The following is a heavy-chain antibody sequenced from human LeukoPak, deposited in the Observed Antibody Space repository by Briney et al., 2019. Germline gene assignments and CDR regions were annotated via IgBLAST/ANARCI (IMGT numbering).Heavy chain of an antibody. J-gene: IGHJ4*02. Sequence: GGSLRLSCVASGFNFNEYAMAWVRQAPGKRPQWVSSIVGSGDSSVYADSVKGRFTISRDNSKHTLYLQMNSLRVEDAAVYFCAKDRYSFSSDYLFDSWGQGTLVTVSS. CDR1: GFNFNEYA. V-gene: IGHV3-23*01. CDR3: AKDRYSFSSDYLFDS. D-gene: IGHD3-22*01. CDR2: IVGSGDSS.